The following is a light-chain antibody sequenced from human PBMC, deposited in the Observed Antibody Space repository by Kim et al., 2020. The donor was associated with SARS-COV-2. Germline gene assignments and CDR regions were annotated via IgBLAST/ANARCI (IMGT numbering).Light chain of an antibody. Sequence: SSELTQDPAVSVALGQTVRITCQGDSLRSYYASWYQQKPGQAPLFVLYEKNNRPSGIPDRFSGSSSGNTASLTITGAQAEDEADYYCNSRESGVNHVVFG. CDR2: EKN. V-gene: IGLV3-19*01. CDR3: NSRESGVNHVV. J-gene: IGLJ2*01. CDR1: SLRSYY.